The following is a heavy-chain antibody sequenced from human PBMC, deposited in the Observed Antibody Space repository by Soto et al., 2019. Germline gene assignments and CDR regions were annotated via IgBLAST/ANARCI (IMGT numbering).Heavy chain of an antibody. D-gene: IGHD2-15*01. CDR3: AKDPEDGYCSGGSCYAHY. V-gene: IGHV3-30*18. J-gene: IGHJ4*02. CDR2: ISYDGSNK. CDR1: GFTFSSYG. Sequence: QVQLVESGGGVVQPGRSLRLSCAASGFTFSSYGVHWVRQAPGKGLEWVAVISYDGSNKYYADSVKGRFTISRDNSKNTLYLQMNSLRAEDTAVYYCAKDPEDGYCSGGSCYAHYWGQGTLVTVSS.